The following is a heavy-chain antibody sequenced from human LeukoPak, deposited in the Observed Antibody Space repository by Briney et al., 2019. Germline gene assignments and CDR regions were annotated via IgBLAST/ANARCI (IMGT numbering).Heavy chain of an antibody. CDR1: GFTFSSYG. D-gene: IGHD4-11*01. Sequence: PGGSLRLSCTASGFTFSSYGMSWVRQAPGKGLEWVSAISGNGDSTYYADSVKGRFTISRDNSKNTLYLQLNSLRAEDTAIYYCANHEYSTTGVYYFDYWGQGTLVTVSS. V-gene: IGHV3-23*01. CDR2: ISGNGDST. J-gene: IGHJ4*02. CDR3: ANHEYSTTGVYYFDY.